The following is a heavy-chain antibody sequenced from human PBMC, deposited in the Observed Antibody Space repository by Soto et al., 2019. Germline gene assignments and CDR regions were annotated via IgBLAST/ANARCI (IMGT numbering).Heavy chain of an antibody. V-gene: IGHV4-34*01. CDR2: INHSGST. Sequence: SETLSLTCAVYGGSFSGYYWSWIRQPPGKGLEWIGEINHSGSTNYNPSLKSRVTISVDTSKNQFSLKLSSVTAADTAVYYCVRVVATMYNWFDPWGQGTLVTVSS. J-gene: IGHJ5*02. CDR3: VRVVATMYNWFDP. D-gene: IGHD5-12*01. CDR1: GGSFSGYY.